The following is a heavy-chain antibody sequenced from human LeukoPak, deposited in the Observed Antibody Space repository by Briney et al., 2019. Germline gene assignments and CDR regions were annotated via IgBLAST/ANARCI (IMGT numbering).Heavy chain of an antibody. V-gene: IGHV3-11*01. CDR3: AYSSSSAYAFDY. Sequence: GGSLRLSCEASGFIFADYSMTWIRQAPGKGLEWVSYINSGGSKAYYADSVVGRFTISRDNAKNSLYLQMNSLRAEDTALYYCAYSSSSAYAFDYWGQGTLVTVSS. J-gene: IGHJ4*02. D-gene: IGHD6-6*01. CDR1: GFIFADYS. CDR2: INSGGSKA.